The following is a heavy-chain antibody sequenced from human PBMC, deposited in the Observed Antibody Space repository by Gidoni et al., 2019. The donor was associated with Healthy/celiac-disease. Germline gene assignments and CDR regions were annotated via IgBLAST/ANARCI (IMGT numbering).Heavy chain of an antibody. CDR1: GFTFRSYA. Sequence: EVQLLESGGGLVQPGGSLRLSCAASGFTFRSYAMSWVRQAPGKGLEWVSAISGSGGSTYYADSVKGRFTISRDNSKNTLYLQMNSLRAEDTAVYYCAKDRQSMVRGVNYFDYWGQGTLVTVSS. CDR2: ISGSGGST. V-gene: IGHV3-23*01. D-gene: IGHD3-10*01. CDR3: AKDRQSMVRGVNYFDY. J-gene: IGHJ4*02.